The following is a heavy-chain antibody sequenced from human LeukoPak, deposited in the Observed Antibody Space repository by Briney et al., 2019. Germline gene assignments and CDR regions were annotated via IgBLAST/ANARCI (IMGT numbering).Heavy chain of an antibody. V-gene: IGHV3-30-3*01. CDR1: GFTFSSYA. J-gene: IGHJ6*02. Sequence: GGSLRLSCAASGFTFSSYAMHWVRQAPDKGLEWVAVISYDGSNKYYADSVKGRFTISRDNSKNTLYLQMNSLRAEDTAVYYCARVMTTTYFPYYYYGMDVWGQGTTVTVSS. CDR3: ARVMTTTYFPYYYYGMDV. D-gene: IGHD4-17*01. CDR2: ISYDGSNK.